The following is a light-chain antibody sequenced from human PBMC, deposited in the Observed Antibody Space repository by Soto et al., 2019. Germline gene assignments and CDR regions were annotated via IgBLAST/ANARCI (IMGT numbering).Light chain of an antibody. V-gene: IGLV2-11*01. CDR3: CSYAGSYTYV. Sequence: QSVLTQPRSVAGTPGQSVTISCTGTSSDVGGHNNVSWYQQYPGKAPRLLLSSVSNRPSGVPDRFAGSMLGKTGSLTISGLRAEEEAGYYWCSYAGSYTYVVGTETKV. CDR1: SSDVGGHNN. CDR2: SVS. J-gene: IGLJ1*01.